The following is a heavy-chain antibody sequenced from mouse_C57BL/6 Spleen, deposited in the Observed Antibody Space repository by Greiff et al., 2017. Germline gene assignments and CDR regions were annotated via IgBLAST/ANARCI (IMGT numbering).Heavy chain of an antibody. Sequence: EVQGVESGGGLVQSGRSLRLSCATSGFTFSDFYMEWVRQAPGKGLEWIAASRNKANDYTTEYSASVKGRFIGSRATYQCILYLQMNARRADDPAIYYCARDASSYDGSSYGYFDVWGTGTTVTVSS. CDR2: SRNKANDYTT. CDR3: ARDASSYDGSSYGYFDV. CDR1: GFTFSDFY. D-gene: IGHD1-1*01. V-gene: IGHV7-1*01. J-gene: IGHJ1*03.